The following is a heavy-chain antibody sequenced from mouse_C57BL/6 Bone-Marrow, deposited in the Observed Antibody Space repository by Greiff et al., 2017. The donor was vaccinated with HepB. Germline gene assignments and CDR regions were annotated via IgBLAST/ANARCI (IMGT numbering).Heavy chain of an antibody. CDR3: ARDRLAY. Sequence: EVMLVESGGGLVKPGGSLKLSCAASGFTFSDYGMHWVRQAPAKGLEWVAYISSGSSTIYYADTVKGRFTISRDNAKNTLFLQMTSLRSEDTAMYYCARDRLAYWGQGTLVTVSA. V-gene: IGHV5-17*01. CDR1: GFTFSDYG. J-gene: IGHJ3*01. D-gene: IGHD3-2*02. CDR2: ISSGSSTI.